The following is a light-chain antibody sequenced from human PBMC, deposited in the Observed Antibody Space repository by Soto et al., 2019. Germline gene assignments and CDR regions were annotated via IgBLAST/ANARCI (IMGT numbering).Light chain of an antibody. CDR1: SGDVGGYYY. CDR3: SSYTAGGTI. V-gene: IGLV2-14*01. Sequence: QSALTQPASVSVSPGQSITISCTGTSGDVGGYYYVSWYQQLPGKAPKLMISEVSNRPSGVSNRFSGSKSGNTASLTISGLQAEDEDDYYSSSYTAGGTIFGTGTKLTVL. J-gene: IGLJ1*01. CDR2: EVS.